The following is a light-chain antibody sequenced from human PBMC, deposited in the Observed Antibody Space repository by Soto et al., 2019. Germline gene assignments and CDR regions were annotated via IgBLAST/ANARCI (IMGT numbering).Light chain of an antibody. Sequence: QSVLTQPASVSGSPGQSIAISCTGTSSDVGGYSYVSWYQQQPGKAPKLVISDVSNRPSGVSDRFSGSKSGSTASLTISGLQAEDEADYYCCSYAATYTYVFGTGTKVTVL. CDR1: SSDVGGYSY. CDR3: CSYAATYTYV. CDR2: DVS. V-gene: IGLV2-11*01. J-gene: IGLJ1*01.